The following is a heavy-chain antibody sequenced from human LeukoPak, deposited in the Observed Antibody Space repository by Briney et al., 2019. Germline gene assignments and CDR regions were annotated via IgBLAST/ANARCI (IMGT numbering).Heavy chain of an antibody. CDR1: GFTFSSYS. J-gene: IGHJ4*02. V-gene: IGHV3-21*01. D-gene: IGHD3-9*01. CDR3: ARDLVLRYFEEDLKEDY. Sequence: GGSLRLSCAASGFTFSSYSMNWVRQAPGKGLEWVSSISSSSSYIYYADSVKGRFTISRDNAKNSLYLQMNSLRAEDTAVYYCARDLVLRYFEEDLKEDYWGQGTLVTVSS. CDR2: ISSSSSYI.